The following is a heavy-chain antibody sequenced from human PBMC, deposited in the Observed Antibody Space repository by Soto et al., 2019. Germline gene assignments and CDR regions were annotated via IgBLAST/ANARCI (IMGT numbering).Heavy chain of an antibody. CDR3: AKSPSRYCGGDCYLDY. Sequence: ETLSLTCTVSGGSISSGAYYWSWIRQPPGKGLEWGSAMSGMGGSTYHTDSVKGRFTISRDNSKNTLYLQMNSLRAEDTAVYYCAKSPSRYCGGDCYLDYWGQGTLVTVSS. CDR2: MSGMGGST. V-gene: IGHV3-23*01. J-gene: IGHJ4*02. CDR1: GGSISSGAYY. D-gene: IGHD2-21*01.